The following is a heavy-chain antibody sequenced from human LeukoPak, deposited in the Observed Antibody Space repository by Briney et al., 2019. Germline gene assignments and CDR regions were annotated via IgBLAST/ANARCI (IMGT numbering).Heavy chain of an antibody. V-gene: IGHV4-30-4*01. D-gene: IGHD5-24*01. Sequence: KSSQTLSLTCTVSGGSISSGDYYWSWIRQPPGKGMEWIGYIYYSGSTYYNPSLKSRVTISVDTSKNQFSLKLSSVTAADTAVYYCARLVSRDGYNYPPTNFDYWGQGTLVTVSS. J-gene: IGHJ4*02. CDR1: GGSISSGDYY. CDR2: IYYSGST. CDR3: ARLVSRDGYNYPPTNFDY.